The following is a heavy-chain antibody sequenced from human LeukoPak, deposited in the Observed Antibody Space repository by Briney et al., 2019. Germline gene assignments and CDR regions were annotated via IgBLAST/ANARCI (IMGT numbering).Heavy chain of an antibody. J-gene: IGHJ4*02. CDR3: AKVRGYSYGSADY. CDR2: ISGSGGST. D-gene: IGHD5-18*01. Sequence: GGSLRLSCAASGFTFSSYGMSWVRQAPGKGLEWVSAISGSGGSTYYADSVKGRFTISRDNSKNTLYLQMNSLRAEDTAVYYCAKVRGYSYGSADYWGQGTLVTVSS. V-gene: IGHV3-23*01. CDR1: GFTFSSYG.